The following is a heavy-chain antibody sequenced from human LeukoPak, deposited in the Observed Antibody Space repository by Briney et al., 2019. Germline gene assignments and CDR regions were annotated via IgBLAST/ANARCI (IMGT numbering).Heavy chain of an antibody. J-gene: IGHJ4*02. CDR2: ISSSSSYT. CDR3: AGGANHPWFDY. D-gene: IGHD1-14*01. V-gene: IGHV3-11*06. CDR1: GFTSSDYY. Sequence: GGSLRFSCAASGFTSSDYYMSWIRQAPGKGLGGVSYISSSSSYTNYADSVKGGFTISRDNAKNSLYLQMNSLRAEDTAVYYCAGGANHPWFDYWGQGALVTVSS.